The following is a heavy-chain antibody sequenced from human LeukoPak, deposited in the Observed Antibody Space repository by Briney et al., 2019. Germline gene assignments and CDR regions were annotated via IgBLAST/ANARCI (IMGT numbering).Heavy chain of an antibody. D-gene: IGHD2-15*01. CDR1: GDSVSSSSAT. J-gene: IGHJ2*01. Sequence: SQTLSLTCAISGDSVSSSSATWNWIRQSPSRGLEWLGRTYYKSKWYNDYAVSVKSRITISPDTSRNPFSLQLNSATPEDTAVYYCARDPSGGFRWYFDLWGRGTLVTVSS. V-gene: IGHV6-1*01. CDR3: ARDPSGGFRWYFDL. CDR2: TYYKSKWYN.